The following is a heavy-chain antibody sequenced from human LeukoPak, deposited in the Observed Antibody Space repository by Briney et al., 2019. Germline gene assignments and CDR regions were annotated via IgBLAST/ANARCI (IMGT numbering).Heavy chain of an antibody. D-gene: IGHD3-9*01. CDR3: ARVGIRYFDWLFQDDAFDI. J-gene: IGHJ3*02. CDR1: GYTFTGYW. V-gene: IGHV1-46*01. Sequence: ASVKVSCKAFGYTFTGYWMHWVRQAPGQGPEWMGVISPSGGSTIYAQKLQGRVTMTTDTSTSTAYMELRSLRSDDTAVYYCARVGIRYFDWLFQDDAFDIWGQGTMVTVSS. CDR2: ISPSGGST.